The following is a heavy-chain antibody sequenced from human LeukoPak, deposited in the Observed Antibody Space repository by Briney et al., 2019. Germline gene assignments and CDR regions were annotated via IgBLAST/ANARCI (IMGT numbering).Heavy chain of an antibody. CDR2: INSDGNII. D-gene: IGHD1-26*01. Sequence: GGSLRLSCAASGFTFRTYWMHWVRQVPGKGLVWVSRINSDGNIITYADSVKGRFTISRDNTRNMVYLQMNSLTAEDSAVYYCVAGMGNYWGQEPLVSV. CDR1: GFTFRTYW. CDR3: VAGMGNY. J-gene: IGHJ4*02. V-gene: IGHV3-74*01.